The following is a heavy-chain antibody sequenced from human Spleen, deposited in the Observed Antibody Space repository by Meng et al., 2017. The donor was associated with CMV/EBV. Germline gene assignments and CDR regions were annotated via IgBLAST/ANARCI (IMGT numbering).Heavy chain of an antibody. CDR3: AKVLWDNGAGSYFPGDP. Sequence: GGSLRLSCAASGFSVSGNYMYWVRQAPGKGLEWVSIIYPDDNTFYAESVKGRFTISRDKSKNTLYLQMNNLRAEDTAVYFCAKVLWDNGAGSYFPGDPWGQGILVTVSS. D-gene: IGHD3-10*01. J-gene: IGHJ5*02. V-gene: IGHV3-53*01. CDR1: GFSVSGNY. CDR2: IYPDDNT.